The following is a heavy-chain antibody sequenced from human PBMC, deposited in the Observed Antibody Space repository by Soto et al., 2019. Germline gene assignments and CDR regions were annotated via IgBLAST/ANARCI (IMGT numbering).Heavy chain of an antibody. J-gene: IGHJ5*02. CDR3: AREWHCSSTSCYARGGNNWFDP. D-gene: IGHD2-2*01. V-gene: IGHV4-59*01. CDR2: IYYSGST. CDR1: GGSISSYY. Sequence: SETLSLTCTVSGGSISSYYWSWLRQPPGKGLEWIGYIYYSGSTNYNPSLKSRVTISVETSKNQFSLKLSSVTAADTAVYYCAREWHCSSTSCYARGGNNWFDPWGQGTLVTVSS.